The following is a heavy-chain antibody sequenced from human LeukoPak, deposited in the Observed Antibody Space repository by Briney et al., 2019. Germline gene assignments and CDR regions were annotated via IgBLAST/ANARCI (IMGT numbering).Heavy chain of an antibody. D-gene: IGHD6-13*01. CDR1: GFTVTNNY. J-gene: IGHJ4*02. CDR2: IYSGGST. CDR3: ARVLQLAPSYIDY. V-gene: IGHV3-53*01. Sequence: GGSLRLSCAASGFTVTNNYMSWGRQAPGKGLEWVSVIYSGGSTSYADSVKGRFTISRDNSKNTLYLQMNSLRAEDTAVYYCARVLQLAPSYIDYWGQGTLVTVSS.